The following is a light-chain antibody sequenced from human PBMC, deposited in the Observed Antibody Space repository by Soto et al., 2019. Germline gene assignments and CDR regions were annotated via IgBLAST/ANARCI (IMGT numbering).Light chain of an antibody. J-gene: IGKJ4*01. CDR2: DAS. CDR1: QSVSRH. CDR3: QQRNKWPPVT. Sequence: VLTQSPATLSLSPGESATLSCRASQSVSRHLAWYQQKPGQAPRLVIYDASDRATGIPARFSGSGSGTDFTLTISSLEPEDFAVYYCQQRNKWPPVTFGGGTKVDIK. V-gene: IGKV3-11*01.